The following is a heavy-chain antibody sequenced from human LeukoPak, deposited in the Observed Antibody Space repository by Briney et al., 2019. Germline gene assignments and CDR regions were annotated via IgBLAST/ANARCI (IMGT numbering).Heavy chain of an antibody. J-gene: IGHJ6*03. CDR1: GLTFSDAW. CDR2: IKSKGAGGTT. V-gene: IGHV3-15*01. Sequence: PGGSLRLSCTVSGLTFSDAWMSWVRQAPGKGLEWVGRIKSKGAGGTTDYAAALKDRFSISRVDLEDTVYLQMNSLKTEDTAVYYCTGDYGSGSYRSYLYYYMDVWGKGTTVTVSS. CDR3: TGDYGSGSYRSYLYYYMDV. D-gene: IGHD3-10*01.